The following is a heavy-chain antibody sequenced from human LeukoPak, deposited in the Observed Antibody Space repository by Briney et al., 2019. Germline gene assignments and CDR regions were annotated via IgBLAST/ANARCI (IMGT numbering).Heavy chain of an antibody. J-gene: IGHJ4*02. CDR1: GYTFTDYY. CDR3: ATDLHIVVVPAAIGY. V-gene: IGHV1-69-2*01. CDR2: VDPEDGET. Sequence: ASVKISCKASGYTFTDYYMHWVQQAPGKGLEWMGLVDPEDGETIYAEKFQGRVTITADTSTGTAYMELSRLRSEDTAVYYCATDLHIVVVPAAIGYWGQGTLVTVSS. D-gene: IGHD2-2*01.